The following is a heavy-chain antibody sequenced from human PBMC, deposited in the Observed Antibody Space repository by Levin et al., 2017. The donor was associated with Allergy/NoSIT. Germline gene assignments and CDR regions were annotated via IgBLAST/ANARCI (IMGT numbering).Heavy chain of an antibody. CDR2: INSDGSST. Sequence: GGSLRLSCAASGFTFSSYWMHWVRQAPGKGLVWVSRINSDGSSTSYADSVKGRFTISRDNAKNTLNLQMNSLRAEDTAVCYCASGARYCSGGSCYGDGNWFDPWGQGTLVTVSS. D-gene: IGHD2-15*01. CDR1: GFTFSSYW. V-gene: IGHV3-74*01. J-gene: IGHJ5*02. CDR3: ASGARYCSGGSCYGDGNWFDP.